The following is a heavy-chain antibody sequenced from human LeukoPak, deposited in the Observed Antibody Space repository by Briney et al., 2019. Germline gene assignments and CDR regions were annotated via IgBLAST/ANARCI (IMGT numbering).Heavy chain of an antibody. CDR2: IYYSGST. D-gene: IGHD4-17*01. Sequence: SETLSLTCTVSGGSISSYYWSWIRQPPGKGLEWIGYIYYSGSTNYNPSLKSRVTISVDTSKNQFSLKLSSVTAADTAVYYCAREDGDYSNWFDPWGQGTLVTVSS. J-gene: IGHJ5*02. CDR3: AREDGDYSNWFDP. V-gene: IGHV4-59*01. CDR1: GGSISSYY.